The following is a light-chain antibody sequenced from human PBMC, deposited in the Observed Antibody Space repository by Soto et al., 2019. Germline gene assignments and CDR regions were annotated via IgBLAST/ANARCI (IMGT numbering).Light chain of an antibody. J-gene: IGKJ5*01. CDR1: QSVSSY. CDR2: DTS. CDR3: QQYGTSEII. V-gene: IGKV3-20*01. Sequence: EIVLTQSPATLSLSPGERATLSCRASQSVSSYLAWYQQKPGQAPRLLIYDTSTRAIDIPDRFSGSGSGTDFTLTISRLEPEDFAVFYCQQYGTSEIIFGQGTRLEI.